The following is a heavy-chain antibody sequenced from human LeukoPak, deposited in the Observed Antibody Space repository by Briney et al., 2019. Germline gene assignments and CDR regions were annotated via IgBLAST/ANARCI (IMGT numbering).Heavy chain of an antibody. J-gene: IGHJ4*02. CDR2: IIPILGIA. D-gene: IGHD5-12*01. V-gene: IGHV1-69*04. Sequence: ASVKVSCKASGGTFSSYAISWVRQAPGQGLEWMGRIIPILGIANYAQKFQGRVTITADKSTSTAYMELSSLRSEDTAVYYCAREDRLGGYSGYDDYWGQGTLVTVSS. CDR3: AREDRLGGYSGYDDY. CDR1: GGTFSSYA.